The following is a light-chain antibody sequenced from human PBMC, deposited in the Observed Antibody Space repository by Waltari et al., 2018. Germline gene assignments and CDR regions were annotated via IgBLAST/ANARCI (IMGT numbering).Light chain of an antibody. Sequence: QSALTQPASVSGSPGQSITISCTGTSSDVGGYNYVPWYQQHPGTAPKLMIYDVSDRPSGVSNRFSGSKSGNTASLTISGLQAEDEADYYCSSYTISSTVVFGGGTKLTVL. CDR2: DVS. J-gene: IGLJ2*01. V-gene: IGLV2-14*03. CDR3: SSYTISSTVV. CDR1: SSDVGGYNY.